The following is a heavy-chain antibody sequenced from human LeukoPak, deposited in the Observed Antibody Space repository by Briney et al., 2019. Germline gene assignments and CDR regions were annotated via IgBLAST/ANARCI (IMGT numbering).Heavy chain of an antibody. CDR3: ARDRRVVVITEVDY. D-gene: IGHD3-22*01. J-gene: IGHJ4*02. CDR2: VSYDGSNK. CDR1: GFTFSNYA. Sequence: GRSLRLSCAASGFTFSNYAMHWVRQAPGKGLEWVAVVSYDGSNKYYADSVKGRFTISRDNSKNTLYLQVNSLRAEDTAVYYCARDRRVVVITEVDYWGQGTLVTVSS. V-gene: IGHV3-30-3*01.